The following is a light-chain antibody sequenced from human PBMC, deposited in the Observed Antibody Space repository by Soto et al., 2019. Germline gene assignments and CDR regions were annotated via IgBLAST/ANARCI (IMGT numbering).Light chain of an antibody. Sequence: EIVLTQSPGTLSLSPGERATLSCRASQSVSSSYLAWYQQKPGQAPRLLIYGASSRATGIPDRFSGSGSGTAFTITINIVAPEDFAVYYCQQYDSSPVTFGPGTKVDIK. CDR2: GAS. CDR3: QQYDSSPVT. J-gene: IGKJ3*01. CDR1: QSVSSSY. V-gene: IGKV3-20*01.